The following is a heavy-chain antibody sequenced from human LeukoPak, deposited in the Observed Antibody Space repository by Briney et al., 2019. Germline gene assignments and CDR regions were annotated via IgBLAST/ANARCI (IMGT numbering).Heavy chain of an antibody. V-gene: IGHV3-9*01. Sequence: PGGSLRLSCAASGFAFDDYAMHWVRQAPGKGLEWVSGISWNSGSIGYADSVKGRFTISRDNAKNSLYLRMNSLRAEDTALYYCAKVGPKYYDILTGSIRGGYFDYWGQGTLVTVSS. CDR2: ISWNSGSI. CDR1: GFAFDDYA. D-gene: IGHD3-9*01. J-gene: IGHJ4*02. CDR3: AKVGPKYYDILTGSIRGGYFDY.